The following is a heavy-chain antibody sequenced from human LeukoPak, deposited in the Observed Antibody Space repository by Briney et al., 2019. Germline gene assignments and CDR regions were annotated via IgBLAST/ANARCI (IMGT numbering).Heavy chain of an antibody. CDR1: GVSFSGYY. V-gene: IGHV4-34*01. CDR3: ARGHYDYVRGSYRYYFDY. CDR2: INHSGST. D-gene: IGHD3-16*02. Sequence: PSETLSLTCAVYGVSFSGYYWSWIRQPPGKGLEWIGEINHSGSTNYNPSLKSRVTISVDTSKNQFSLKLSSVTAADTAVYYCARGHYDYVRGSYRYYFDYWGQGTTVTVSS. J-gene: IGHJ4*03.